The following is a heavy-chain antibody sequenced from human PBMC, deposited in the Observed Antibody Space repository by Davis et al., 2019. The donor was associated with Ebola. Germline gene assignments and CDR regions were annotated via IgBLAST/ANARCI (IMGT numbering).Heavy chain of an antibody. CDR1: EFTFSSYA. V-gene: IGHV3-23*01. CDR3: ASLGVVITFFDY. J-gene: IGHJ4*02. D-gene: IGHD3-3*01. Sequence: GESLKISCAASEFTFSSYAMSWVRQAPGKGLEWVSAISGSGGSTYYADSVKGRFTISRDNAKNSLYLQMNSLRAEDTAVYYCASLGVVITFFDYWGQGTLVTVSS. CDR2: ISGSGGST.